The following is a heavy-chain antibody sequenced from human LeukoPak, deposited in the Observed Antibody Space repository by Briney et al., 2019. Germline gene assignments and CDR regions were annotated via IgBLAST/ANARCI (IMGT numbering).Heavy chain of an antibody. CDR2: IYWDDDK. D-gene: IGHD2-2*01. CDR3: AHRGSTSCFDY. V-gene: IGHV2-5*02. Sequence: SGPTLVKPPQTLTLTCTLSGFSLSTRGVGVGWIRQPPGKALEWLALIYWDDDKRYSPSLKSRLTITKDTSKNQVVLTMTNMDPVDTATYYCAHRGSTSCFDYWGQGTLVTVSS. CDR1: GFSLSTRGVG. J-gene: IGHJ4*02.